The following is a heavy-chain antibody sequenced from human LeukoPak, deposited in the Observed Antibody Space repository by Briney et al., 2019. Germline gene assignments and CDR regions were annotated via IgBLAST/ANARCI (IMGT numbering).Heavy chain of an antibody. J-gene: IGHJ4*02. D-gene: IGHD6-19*01. Sequence: ASVKVSCKASGYTFTGYYMHWVRQAPGQGLEWMGWINPNSGGTNYAQKFQGRVTMTRDTSISTAYMELSRLRSDDTAVYYCARDLGSGWYKIPYDYWGQGTLVTVSS. CDR1: GYTFTGYY. V-gene: IGHV1-2*02. CDR3: ARDLGSGWYKIPYDY. CDR2: INPNSGGT.